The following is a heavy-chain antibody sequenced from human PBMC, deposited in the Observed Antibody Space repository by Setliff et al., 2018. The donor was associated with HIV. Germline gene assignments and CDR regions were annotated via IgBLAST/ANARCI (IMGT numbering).Heavy chain of an antibody. Sequence: ASVKVSCKASGGTFSSYAISWVRQAPGQGLEWMGGIIPIFGTANYAQKFQGRVTITADESTSTAYMELSSLRSEDTAVYYCARQAHPRGYYGSAGLFDYWGQGTPVTVSS. CDR1: GGTFSSYA. CDR3: ARQAHPRGYYGSAGLFDY. CDR2: IIPIFGTA. V-gene: IGHV1-69*13. D-gene: IGHD3-22*01. J-gene: IGHJ4*02.